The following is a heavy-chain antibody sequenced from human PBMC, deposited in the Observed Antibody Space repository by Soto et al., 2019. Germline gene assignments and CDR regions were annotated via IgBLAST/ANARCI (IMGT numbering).Heavy chain of an antibody. Sequence: ASVKVSCTASVYRFTSYGIIWVRQAPGQGLEWLGWISAYDDNTKYAQTLQGRVSMSTDTSTNTAYMELRSLRSDDTAVYYCAALEGDCSGGTCDGYYAMDVWGQGTTVTVSS. CDR2: ISAYDDNT. D-gene: IGHD2-15*01. CDR1: VYRFTSYG. CDR3: AALEGDCSGGTCDGYYAMDV. J-gene: IGHJ6*02. V-gene: IGHV1-18*01.